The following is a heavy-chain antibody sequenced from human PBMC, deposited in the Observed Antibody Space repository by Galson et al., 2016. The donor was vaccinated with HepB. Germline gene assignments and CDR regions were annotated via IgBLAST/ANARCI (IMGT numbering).Heavy chain of an antibody. J-gene: IGHJ4*02. CDR2: INAGNDYT. D-gene: IGHD1-26*01. CDR3: TRRDSLLYLDY. V-gene: IGHV1-3*01. Sequence: SVKVSCKASGYTFTSYDIHWVRQAPGQRLEWMGWINAGNDYTQYSQKFQGRVTMTRDTSASTAYMELSSLRSEDTAVYYCTRRDSLLYLDYWGQGTLVTGSS. CDR1: GYTFTSYD.